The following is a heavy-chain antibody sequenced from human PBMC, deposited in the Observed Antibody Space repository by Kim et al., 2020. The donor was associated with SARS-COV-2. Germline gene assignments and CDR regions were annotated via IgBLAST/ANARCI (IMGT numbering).Heavy chain of an antibody. J-gene: IGHJ4*02. CDR3: ARDHRGSGSYYNKSPNFDY. CDR2: ISSSSSYI. D-gene: IGHD3-10*01. CDR1: GFTFSSYS. Sequence: GGSLRLSCAASGFTFSSYSMNWVRQAPGKGLEWVSSISSSSSYIYYADSVKGRFTISRDNAKNSLYLQMNSLRAEDTAVYYCARDHRGSGSYYNKSPNFDYWGQGTLVTVSS. V-gene: IGHV3-21*01.